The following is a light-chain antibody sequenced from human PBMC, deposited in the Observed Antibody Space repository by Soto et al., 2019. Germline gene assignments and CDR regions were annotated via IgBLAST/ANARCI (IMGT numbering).Light chain of an antibody. CDR1: QSVRDRY. Sequence: EIVLTQSPGTLSLSPGERATLSCRASQSVRDRYLAWYQQKPGQAPSLLIYDTSTRATGVPDRFSGSGSGTDVALTISRVEPEDVAIYFCQQYGSSPGTFGQGTKVEI. CDR2: DTS. V-gene: IGKV3-20*01. J-gene: IGKJ1*01. CDR3: QQYGSSPGT.